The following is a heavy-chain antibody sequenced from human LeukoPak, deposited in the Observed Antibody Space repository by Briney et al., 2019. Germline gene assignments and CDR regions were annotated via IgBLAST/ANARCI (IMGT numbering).Heavy chain of an antibody. Sequence: GGSLRLSCAGSGLTFINYWMTWVRPVPGKGLEWVANINRDGSGKYYLPSVRGRFTISKDDAKDSLYLQMDILRPEDTAIYYCARVEYSGNGNLYWGQGTLVTVSS. V-gene: IGHV3-7*03. D-gene: IGHD1-26*01. J-gene: IGHJ4*02. CDR2: INRDGSGK. CDR3: ARVEYSGNGNLY. CDR1: GLTFINYW.